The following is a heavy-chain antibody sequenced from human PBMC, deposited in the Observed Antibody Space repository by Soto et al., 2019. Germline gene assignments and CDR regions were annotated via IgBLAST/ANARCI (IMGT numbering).Heavy chain of an antibody. V-gene: IGHV3-7*04. D-gene: IGHD1-1*01. Sequence: EVQLVESGGGLVQAGGSLRLSCAASGFTFTDYWMVWVRQAPGTGPEWVANVKEDGREKSYVDSVRGRFTITRDNARKTLYLKMNNLSAEATAVYYCARELGWVHVDNWGQGTLVTVTS. CDR3: ARELGWVHVDN. CDR1: GFTFTDYW. J-gene: IGHJ4*02. CDR2: VKEDGREK.